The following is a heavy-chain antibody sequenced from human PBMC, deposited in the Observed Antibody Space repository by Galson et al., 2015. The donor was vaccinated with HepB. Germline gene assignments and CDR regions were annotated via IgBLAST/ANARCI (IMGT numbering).Heavy chain of an antibody. CDR1: GFTFTNSA. CDR2: IVVGSGNT. D-gene: IGHD2-21*02. J-gene: IGHJ4*02. Sequence: SVKVSCKASGFTFTNSAVQWVRQARGQRLEWIGWIVVGSGNTNYAQKFQERVTITRDMSTSTAYMELSNLRSDDTAVYYCATDSAYCDGDCLDYWGQGTLVTVSS. V-gene: IGHV1-58*01. CDR3: ATDSAYCDGDCLDY.